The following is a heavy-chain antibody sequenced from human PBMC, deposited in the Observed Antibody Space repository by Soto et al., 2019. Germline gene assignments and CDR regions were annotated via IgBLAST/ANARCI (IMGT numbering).Heavy chain of an antibody. V-gene: IGHV3-48*02. CDR1: GISFNIYS. CDR3: ARDPGFWSGSEYYSYAMDP. J-gene: IGHJ6*02. D-gene: IGHD3-3*01. CDR2: IDSTSDTI. Sequence: HPGGSLRLSCAVSGISFNIYSMNWVRQAPGKGLEWVSYIDSTSDTIYYADSVKGRFTISRDNAKNSLYLQMKSLRDEDTGVYFCARDPGFWSGSEYYSYAMDPWGQGTTVTVSS.